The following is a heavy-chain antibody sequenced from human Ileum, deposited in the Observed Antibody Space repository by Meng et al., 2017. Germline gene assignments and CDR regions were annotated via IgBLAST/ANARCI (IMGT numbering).Heavy chain of an antibody. D-gene: IGHD3-10*01. J-gene: IGHJ4*02. V-gene: IGHV3-74*01. Sequence: VQLEVSGGGLVLPGGSLRVSWAASGFIFNNYQMHWLRQAPGEGLVWVSRLHGDGSGPIYADSVKGRFTISRDNAKNTLDLQMDSLRLDDTAVYYCVRDNYGPDYWGQGTLVTVSS. CDR1: GFIFNNYQ. CDR2: LHGDGSGP. CDR3: VRDNYGPDY.